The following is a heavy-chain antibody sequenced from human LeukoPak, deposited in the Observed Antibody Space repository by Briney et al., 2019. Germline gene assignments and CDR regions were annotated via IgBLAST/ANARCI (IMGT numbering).Heavy chain of an antibody. CDR2: IYHSGSM. V-gene: IGHV4-39*01. D-gene: IGHD3-16*01. CDR3: ATPGGGYGNWFDP. Sequence: PSETLSLTCTVSGGSINSSDYYWGWIRQPPGKGLEWIGSIYHSGSMYASLKSRVTISVDTSKNQFSLKLSSVTAADTAVYYCATPGGGYGNWFDPWGQGTLVTVSS. CDR1: GGSINSSDYY. J-gene: IGHJ5*02.